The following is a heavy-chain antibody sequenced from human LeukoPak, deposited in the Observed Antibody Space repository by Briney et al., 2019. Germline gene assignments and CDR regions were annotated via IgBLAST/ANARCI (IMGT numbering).Heavy chain of an antibody. CDR1: GGSISSYY. CDR2: IYYSGST. V-gene: IGHV4-59*01. J-gene: IGHJ3*02. D-gene: IGHD5-12*01. CDR3: ARYWGGYDDAFDI. Sequence: SETLSLTCTVSGGSISSYYWSWIRQPPGKGLEWIGYIYYSGSTNYNPSLKSRVTISVDTSKNQFSLKLSSVTAADTAVYYCARYWGGYDDAFDIWGQGTMVTVSS.